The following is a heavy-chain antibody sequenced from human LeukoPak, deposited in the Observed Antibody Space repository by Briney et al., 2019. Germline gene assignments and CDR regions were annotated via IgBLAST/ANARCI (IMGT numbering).Heavy chain of an antibody. Sequence: GGSLRLSCTGSGFIFSQFWMQWVRQVPGKGLVWVSRINGDGSTTNYADSVKGRFTISKDNAKNSLYLQINTLRADDTAVYYCARARSGYYYDYWGQGTLVTVSS. D-gene: IGHD3-22*01. J-gene: IGHJ4*02. CDR1: GFIFSQFW. CDR3: ARARSGYYYDY. CDR2: INGDGSTT. V-gene: IGHV3-74*01.